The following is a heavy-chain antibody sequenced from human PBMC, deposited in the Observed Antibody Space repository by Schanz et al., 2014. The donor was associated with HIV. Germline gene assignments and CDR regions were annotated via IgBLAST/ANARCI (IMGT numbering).Heavy chain of an antibody. CDR1: ELHFTTYW. CDR3: ARARFGD. V-gene: IGHV3-7*03. D-gene: IGHD3-3*01. Sequence: EVQLVESGGGLVQPGGSLRLSCVVSELHFTTYWMTWVRQAPGKGLEWVANIKQDGSEKYYVDSVKGRFTISRDNTKNLWFLQMNSLSAADTAVYFCARARFGDWGQGTLVTVSS. CDR2: IKQDGSEK. J-gene: IGHJ4*03.